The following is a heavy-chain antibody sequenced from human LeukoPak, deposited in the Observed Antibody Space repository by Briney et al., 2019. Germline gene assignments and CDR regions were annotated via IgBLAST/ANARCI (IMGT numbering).Heavy chain of an antibody. D-gene: IGHD6-19*01. J-gene: IGHJ4*02. CDR1: GFTFSSNW. CDR2: MNQDGSAN. CDR3: ATTVAGYPSDYLDF. Sequence: PGGSLRLACAVSGFTFSSNWMSWVRQAPGKGLERVAHMNQDGSANYYVDSVRGRFTISRDNAKNSLFLQMNSLRAEDSAVYYCATTVAGYPSDYLDFWGRGTLVTVSS. V-gene: IGHV3-7*01.